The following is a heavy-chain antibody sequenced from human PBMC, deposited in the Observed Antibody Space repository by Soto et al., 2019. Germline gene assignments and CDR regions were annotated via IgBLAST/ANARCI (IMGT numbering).Heavy chain of an antibody. D-gene: IGHD3-10*01. CDR1: GFTFSSYG. CDR2: IWYDGSDK. V-gene: IGHV3-33*01. J-gene: IGHJ4*02. Sequence: QVQLVESGGGVVQPGRSLRLSCAASGFTFSSYGIHWVRQAPGKGLEWVALIWYDGSDKYYADSVKGRFTISRDNSKNTLYLPMNSLRAEDTAVYYCARGSGSYLLDYGGQGTLVTVSS. CDR3: ARGSGSYLLDY.